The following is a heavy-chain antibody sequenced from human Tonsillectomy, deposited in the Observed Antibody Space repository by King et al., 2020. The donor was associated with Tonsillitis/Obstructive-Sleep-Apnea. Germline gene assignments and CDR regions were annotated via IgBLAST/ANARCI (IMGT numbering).Heavy chain of an antibody. CDR2: ISSSGGTI. CDR1: GFTFSSYE. Sequence: VQLVESGGGLVQPGGSLRLSCAASGFTFSSYEMNWVRQAPGKGLEWVSYISSSGGTIYHADSVKGRFTISRDNAKNSLYLQMNSLCAEDTAVYYCASGAGTYANWFDPWGQGTLVTVSS. D-gene: IGHD1-7*01. J-gene: IGHJ5*02. V-gene: IGHV3-48*03. CDR3: ASGAGTYANWFDP.